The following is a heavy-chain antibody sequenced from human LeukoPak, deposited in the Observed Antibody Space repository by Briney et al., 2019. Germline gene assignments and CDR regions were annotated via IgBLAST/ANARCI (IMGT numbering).Heavy chain of an antibody. Sequence: GGSLRLSCAASGFTVSSNYMSWVRQAPGKGLEWVGRIKSNSNGGTIDYAAPVKGRFTISRDDPKNTLYLQMNSLKTEDTAVYYCTTNPYSSSWLAGAFAVWGQGTVVSVSS. V-gene: IGHV3-15*01. CDR3: TTNPYSSSWLAGAFAV. CDR1: GFTVSSNY. D-gene: IGHD6-13*01. J-gene: IGHJ3*01. CDR2: IKSNSNGGTI.